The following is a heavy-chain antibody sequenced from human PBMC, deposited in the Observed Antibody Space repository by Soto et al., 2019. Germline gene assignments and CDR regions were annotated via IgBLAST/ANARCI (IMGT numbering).Heavy chain of an antibody. Sequence: QVQLQESGPGLVKPSQTLSLTCTVSGGSISSGGYYWSWIRQHPGKGLEWIGYIYYSGSTYYNPSLKSRVTISXXTXKXXFSLKLSSVTAADTAVYYCASDIVVVPAAGYAFDIWGQGTMVTVSS. V-gene: IGHV4-31*03. CDR3: ASDIVVVPAAGYAFDI. CDR2: IYYSGST. J-gene: IGHJ3*02. D-gene: IGHD2-2*01. CDR1: GGSISSGGYY.